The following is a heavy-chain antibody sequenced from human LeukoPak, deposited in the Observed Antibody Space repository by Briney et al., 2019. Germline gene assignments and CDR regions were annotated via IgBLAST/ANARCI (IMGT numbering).Heavy chain of an antibody. CDR2: MNPNSGNT. V-gene: IGHV1-8*01. Sequence: ASVKVSCKASGYTFTSYDINWVRQAPGQGLEWMGWMNPNSGNTGYAQKFQGRVTMTRNTSISTAYMELSSLRSEDTAVYYCARVFGDYDFWNGASSSGYMDVWGKGTTVTVSS. J-gene: IGHJ6*03. D-gene: IGHD3-3*01. CDR1: GYTFTSYD. CDR3: ARVFGDYDFWNGASSSGYMDV.